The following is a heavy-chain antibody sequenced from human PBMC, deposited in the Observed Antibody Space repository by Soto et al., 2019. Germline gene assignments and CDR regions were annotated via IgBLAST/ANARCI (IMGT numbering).Heavy chain of an antibody. CDR1: GYTFTSYG. J-gene: IGHJ4*02. CDR2: ISAYNGNT. Sequence: AASVKVSCKASGYTFTSYGISWVRQAPGQGLEWMGWISAYNGNTNYAQKLQGRVTMTTDTSTSTAYMELRSLRSDDTAVYYCARDIIQDIVLVPAANGLFDYWGQGTLVTVSS. V-gene: IGHV1-18*01. D-gene: IGHD2-2*01. CDR3: ARDIIQDIVLVPAANGLFDY.